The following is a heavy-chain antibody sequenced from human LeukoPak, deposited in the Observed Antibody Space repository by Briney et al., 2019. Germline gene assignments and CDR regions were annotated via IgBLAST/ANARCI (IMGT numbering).Heavy chain of an antibody. CDR1: GFTFNSYA. CDR2: ISYDGSNK. J-gene: IGHJ4*02. V-gene: IGHV3-30-3*01. D-gene: IGHD1-26*01. CDR3: AKGGGSYYYFDH. Sequence: GGSLRLSCAASGFTFNSYAMHWVRQAPGRGLEWVAVISYDGSNKYHADSVKGRFTISRDNSKNTLYLQMNSLRAEDTAVYYCAKGGGSYYYFDHWGQGTLVTVSS.